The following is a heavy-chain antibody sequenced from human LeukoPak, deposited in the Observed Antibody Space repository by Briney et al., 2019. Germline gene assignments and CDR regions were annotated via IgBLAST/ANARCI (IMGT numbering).Heavy chain of an antibody. Sequence: GGSLRLSCAASGFTFSSYAMHWVRQAPGKGLEWVAVISYDGSNKYYADSVKGRFTISRDNSKNTLYLQMNSLRAEDTAVYYCAREKEWLRLGGSFDYWGQGTLVTVSS. CDR2: ISYDGSNK. V-gene: IGHV3-30-3*01. CDR3: AREKEWLRLGGSFDY. CDR1: GFTFSSYA. J-gene: IGHJ4*02. D-gene: IGHD5-12*01.